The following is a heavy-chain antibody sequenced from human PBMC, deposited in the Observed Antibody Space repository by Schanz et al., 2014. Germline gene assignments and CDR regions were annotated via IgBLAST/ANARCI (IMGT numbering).Heavy chain of an antibody. J-gene: IGHJ4*02. V-gene: IGHV3-66*01. CDR3: ARGGPAYYFDD. CDR2: IFTDGRT. Sequence: EVQLLESGGGLVQPGGSLRLSCAASGFTFSTDAMSWVRQAPGRGLEWVSIIFTDGRTYYADSVKGRFTISRDSSKNTLFLQMNSLRAEDTAVYYCARGGPAYYFDDWGQGTLVTVSA. CDR1: GFTFSTDA.